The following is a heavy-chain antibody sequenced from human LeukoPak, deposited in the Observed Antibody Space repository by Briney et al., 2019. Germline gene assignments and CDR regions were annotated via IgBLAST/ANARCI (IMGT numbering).Heavy chain of an antibody. Sequence: GGSLRLSCAASGFTFSSYGMHWVRQAPGKGLEWVAVIWYDGSNKYYADSVKGRFTISRDNSKNTLYLQMNSLRAEDTAVYYCARGPRGYSSNYYYYYGMDVWGQGTTVTVSS. J-gene: IGHJ6*02. CDR2: IWYDGSNK. D-gene: IGHD5-18*01. V-gene: IGHV3-33*01. CDR3: ARGPRGYSSNYYYYYGMDV. CDR1: GFTFSSYG.